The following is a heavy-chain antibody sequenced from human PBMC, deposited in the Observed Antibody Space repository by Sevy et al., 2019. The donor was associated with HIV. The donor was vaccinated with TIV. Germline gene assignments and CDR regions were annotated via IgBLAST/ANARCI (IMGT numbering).Heavy chain of an antibody. V-gene: IGHV1-2*06. CDR2: INPNSGGT. CDR3: ARGRDSNRNYYYYYGMDV. Sequence: ASVKVSCKASGYTFTGYYMHWVRQAPGQGLEWMGRINPNSGGTNYAQKFQGRVTMTRDTSISTANMELSRLRSDDTAVYYCARGRDSNRNYYYYYGMDVWGQGTTVTVSS. CDR1: GYTFTGYY. J-gene: IGHJ6*02. D-gene: IGHD4-4*01.